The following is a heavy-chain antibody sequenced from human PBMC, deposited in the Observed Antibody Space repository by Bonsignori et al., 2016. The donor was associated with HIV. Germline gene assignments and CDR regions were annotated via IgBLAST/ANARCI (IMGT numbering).Heavy chain of an antibody. Sequence: WIRQPPGKGLEWIGSIYYSGSTYYNPSLKSRVTISIDTSKNQFSLKLSSVTAADTAVYYCARSGEDWFDPRGQGTLVTVSS. D-gene: IGHD3-10*01. J-gene: IGHJ5*02. V-gene: IGHV4-39*07. CDR2: IYYSGST. CDR3: ARSGEDWFDP.